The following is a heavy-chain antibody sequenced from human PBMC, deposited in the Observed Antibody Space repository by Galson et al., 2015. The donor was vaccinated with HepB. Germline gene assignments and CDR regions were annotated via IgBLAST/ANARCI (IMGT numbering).Heavy chain of an antibody. J-gene: IGHJ6*02. CDR3: ARDRRVRGVTYYYYYGMDV. CDR2: TSSSGSTI. Sequence: SLRLSCAASGFTFSSYDLNWVRQAPGKGLEWVSYTSSSGSTIYYADSVKGRFTISRDNAKNSLYLQMNSLRAEDTAVYYCARDRRVRGVTYYYYYGMDVWGQGTTVTVSS. D-gene: IGHD3-10*01. V-gene: IGHV3-48*03. CDR1: GFTFSSYD.